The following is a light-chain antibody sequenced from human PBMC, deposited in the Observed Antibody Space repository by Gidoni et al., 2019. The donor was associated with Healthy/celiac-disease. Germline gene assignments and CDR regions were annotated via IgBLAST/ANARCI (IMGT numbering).Light chain of an antibody. Sequence: SSALTQDPAVSVALGQTVRITCQGDSLRSYYASWYQQKPGQATVLVIYGKNNRPSGIPNRFSGSSSGNTASLTITGAQAEDEADYYCNSRDSSGNHLVFGGGTKLTVL. CDR1: SLRSYY. CDR2: GKN. CDR3: NSRDSSGNHLV. J-gene: IGLJ2*01. V-gene: IGLV3-19*01.